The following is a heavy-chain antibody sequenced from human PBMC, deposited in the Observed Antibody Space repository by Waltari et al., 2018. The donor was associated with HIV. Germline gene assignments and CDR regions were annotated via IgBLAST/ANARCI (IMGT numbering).Heavy chain of an antibody. V-gene: IGHV4-59*01. D-gene: IGHD3-16*02. CDR2: IYYSGST. J-gene: IGHJ6*02. Sequence: QVQLQESGPGLVKPSETLSLTCTVSGGSISSYYWSWIRQPPGKGLEWIGYIYYSGSTNYNPSLKSRVTISVDTSKNQFSLKLSSVTAADTAVYYCARANSSQNYDYIWGSYRYANYYYGMDVWGQGTTVTVSS. CDR1: GGSISSYY. CDR3: ARANSSQNYDYIWGSYRYANYYYGMDV.